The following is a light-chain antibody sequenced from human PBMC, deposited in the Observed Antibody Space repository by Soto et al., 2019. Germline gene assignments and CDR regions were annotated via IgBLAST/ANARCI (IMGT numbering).Light chain of an antibody. CDR1: QNIYNY. V-gene: IGKV1-39*01. Sequence: DIQMSQSPSSLSASIGDRVTITCRASQNIYNYLNWYQQKPGKAPKLLIFTASSLRSGVPSRFSGSGSRTDFTLTISTLQPEDFATYYCQQSFSPLPISFGQGTRLEMK. CDR3: QQSFSPLPIS. J-gene: IGKJ5*01. CDR2: TAS.